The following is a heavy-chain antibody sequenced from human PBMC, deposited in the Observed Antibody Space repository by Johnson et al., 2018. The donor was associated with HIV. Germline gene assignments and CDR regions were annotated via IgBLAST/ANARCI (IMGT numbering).Heavy chain of an antibody. CDR2: ISVSGGST. D-gene: IGHD1-26*01. J-gene: IGHJ3*02. Sequence: VQLVESGGGVVQPGRSLRLSCAASGFTFSSYAMHWVRQAPGKGLEWVSAISVSGGSTYYADSVKGRFTISRDNSKNTLYLQMNSLRAEDTAVYYCAKDQGGSYPYDAFDIWGQGTMVTVSS. CDR3: AKDQGGSYPYDAFDI. V-gene: IGHV3-23*04. CDR1: GFTFSSYA.